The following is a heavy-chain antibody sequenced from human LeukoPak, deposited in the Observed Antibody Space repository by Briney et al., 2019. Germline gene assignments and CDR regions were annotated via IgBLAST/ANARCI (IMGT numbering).Heavy chain of an antibody. D-gene: IGHD5-18*01. CDR2: INPNSGGT. CDR3: ATDTAMVRYSYYYYYMDV. V-gene: IGHV1-2*02. Sequence: ASVKVSCKASGYTFTGYYMHWVRQAPGQGLEWMGWINPNSGGTSYAQKFQGRVTMTRDTSISTAYMELSRLRSDDTAVYYCATDTAMVRYSYYYYYMDVWGKGTTVTISS. J-gene: IGHJ6*03. CDR1: GYTFTGYY.